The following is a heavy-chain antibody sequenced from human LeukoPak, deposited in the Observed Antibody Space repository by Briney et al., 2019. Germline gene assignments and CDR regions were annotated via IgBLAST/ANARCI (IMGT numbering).Heavy chain of an antibody. Sequence: KPSETLSLTCTVSGGSISSYYWSWIRQPPGKGLEWIGYIYYSGSTNYNPSLKSRVTISVDTSKNQFSLKLSSVTAADTAVYYCARYGGYGYDSSGYYSAGLIDPWGQGTLVTVSS. CDR3: ARYGGYGYDSSGYYSAGLIDP. V-gene: IGHV4-59*08. J-gene: IGHJ5*02. CDR2: IYYSGST. D-gene: IGHD3-22*01. CDR1: GGSISSYY.